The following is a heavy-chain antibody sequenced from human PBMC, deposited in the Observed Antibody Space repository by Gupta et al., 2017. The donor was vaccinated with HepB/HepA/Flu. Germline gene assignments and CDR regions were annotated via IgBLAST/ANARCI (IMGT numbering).Heavy chain of an antibody. CDR2: LHHSARS. CDR1: GVSIRTNY. V-gene: IGHV4-59*08. D-gene: IGHD1-1*01. J-gene: IGHJ4*02. CDR3: ARRASFSEFTGTWVFDF. Sequence: QVQLQESAPGLVKPSETLSLLCSVSGVSIRTNYWTWIRQSPGKGLEWIGNLHHSARSSTNPSLKSRGSMPIDTSKNQFSLRLSSVTAADTAVYYCARRASFSEFTGTWVFDFWGQGALVTVS.